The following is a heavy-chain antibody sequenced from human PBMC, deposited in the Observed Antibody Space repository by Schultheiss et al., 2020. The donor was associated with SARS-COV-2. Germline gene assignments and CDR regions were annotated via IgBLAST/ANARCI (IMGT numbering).Heavy chain of an antibody. CDR1: GFTFSSYE. D-gene: IGHD6-19*01. Sequence: GGSLRLSCAASGFTFSSYEMNWVRQAPGKGLEWVSAISGSGGSTYYADSVKGRFTISRDNAKNTLYLQMNSLRAEDTAVYYCARDAYSSGWYEWGYWGQGTLVTVSS. V-gene: IGHV3-23*01. J-gene: IGHJ4*02. CDR2: ISGSGGST. CDR3: ARDAYSSGWYEWGY.